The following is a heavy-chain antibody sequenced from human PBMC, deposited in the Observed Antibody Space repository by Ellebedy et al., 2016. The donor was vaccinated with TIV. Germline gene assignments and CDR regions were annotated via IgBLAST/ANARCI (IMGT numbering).Heavy chain of an antibody. Sequence: GGSLRLSXVASGFNFSTYSMHWVRQGPGKGLDWVSAITDYGRDTYHADSVKGRFTISRDNAKSTLYLQMNSVRAEDTAIYYCAKGSSGGRPYYFDSWGQGTLVTVSS. D-gene: IGHD6-19*01. V-gene: IGHV3-23*01. CDR3: AKGSSGGRPYYFDS. CDR1: GFNFSTYS. J-gene: IGHJ4*02. CDR2: ITDYGRDT.